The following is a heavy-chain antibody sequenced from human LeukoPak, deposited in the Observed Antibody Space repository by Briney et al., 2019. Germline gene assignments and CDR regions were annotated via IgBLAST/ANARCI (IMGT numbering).Heavy chain of an antibody. CDR1: GDSISYFY. J-gene: IGHJ4*02. CDR3: ARGMYSSSSLFDY. V-gene: IGHV4-59*01. Sequence: KPSETLSLTCSVSGDSISYFYWSWIRQPPGKGLEWLGYIDYSGGTSYNPSLKSRVPISIDTSKNQFSLRLSSVAAADTAVYYCARGMYSSSSLFDYWGQGTLVTVSS. D-gene: IGHD6-6*01. CDR2: IDYSGGT.